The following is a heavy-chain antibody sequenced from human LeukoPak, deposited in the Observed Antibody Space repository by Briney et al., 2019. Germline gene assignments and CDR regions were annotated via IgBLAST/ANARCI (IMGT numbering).Heavy chain of an antibody. V-gene: IGHV1-69*06. CDR1: GYTFSSYA. D-gene: IGHD4-23*01. J-gene: IGHJ4*02. CDR2: IIPIFGTA. Sequence: GASVKVSCKASGYTFSSYAISWVRQAPGQGLEWMGGIIPIFGTANYAQKFQGRVTITADKSTSTAYMELSSLRSEDTAVYYRARGSSGGRWDYWGQGTLVTVSS. CDR3: ARGSSGGRWDY.